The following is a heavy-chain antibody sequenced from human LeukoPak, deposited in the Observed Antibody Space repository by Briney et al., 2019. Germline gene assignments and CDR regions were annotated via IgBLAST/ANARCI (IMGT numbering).Heavy chain of an antibody. CDR2: IKRKTDGGEA. CDR3: TTDPLWSVWRQSNPFDY. Sequence: GSVTLSRAASGFTFSNVWMSWVRQPAGRGVEWVGLIKRKTDGGEADCAETLHRVSQEPRDDSKNTLYLQMSSLKTEDTALYFCTTDPLWSVWRQSNPFDYWGQRTMAADSS. V-gene: IGHV3-15*01. J-gene: IGHJ4*02. CDR1: GFTFSNVW. D-gene: IGHD3-3*01.